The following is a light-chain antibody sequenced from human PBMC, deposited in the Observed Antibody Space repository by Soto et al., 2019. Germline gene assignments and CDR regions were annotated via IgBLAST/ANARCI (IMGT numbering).Light chain of an antibody. CDR2: GAS. J-gene: IGKJ4*01. Sequence: EIVLTQSPGTLSLSPGERATLSCRASQSVTFSYLAWYQQKPGQAPRLLIYGASSRATGIPDRFSGSGSGNYFNITIRRLEPDDFAVSSCPQYGPSPLTFGGGTQVEI. V-gene: IGKV3-20*01. CDR3: PQYGPSPLT. CDR1: QSVTFSY.